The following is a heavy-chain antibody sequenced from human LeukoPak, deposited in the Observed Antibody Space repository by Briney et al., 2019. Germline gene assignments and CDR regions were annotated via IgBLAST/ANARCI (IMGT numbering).Heavy chain of an antibody. CDR1: VFNFRGYS. Sequence: PGGSLRLSCAASVFNFRGYSMNWVRQAPGKGLEWVSYISSSGSTIYYADSVKGRFTISRDNAKNSLYLQMNSLRAEDTAVYYCARDKRSSGWYDSGEWYFDYWGQGTLVTVSS. CDR2: ISSSGSTI. D-gene: IGHD6-19*01. V-gene: IGHV3-48*04. J-gene: IGHJ4*02. CDR3: ARDKRSSGWYDSGEWYFDY.